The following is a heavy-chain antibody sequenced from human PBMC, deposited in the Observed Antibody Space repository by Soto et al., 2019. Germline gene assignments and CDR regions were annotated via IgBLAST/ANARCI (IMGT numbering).Heavy chain of an antibody. CDR3: ERETDSGSYYFDS. CDR1: GGSFSSGSYY. V-gene: IGHV4-61*03. Sequence: KTXETLSLTCTVSGGSFSSGSYYWSWIRQPPGKGLEWIGYIYNSGSTNYNPSLKSRVTISVDTSKNHFSLRMSSVTAADTAVYYCERETDSGSYYFDSWGRGTLVTVSS. J-gene: IGHJ4*02. D-gene: IGHD3-10*01. CDR2: IYNSGST.